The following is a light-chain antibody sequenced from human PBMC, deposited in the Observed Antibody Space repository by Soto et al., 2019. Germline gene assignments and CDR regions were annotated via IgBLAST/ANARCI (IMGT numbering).Light chain of an antibody. V-gene: IGKV1-6*01. CDR2: GAS. CDR3: LQDRNYPRT. CDR1: QGISGD. J-gene: IGKJ1*01. Sequence: AIQMTQSPSSLSASVGDRVTITCRASQGISGDLGWYQQKPGKAPKALIYGASNLQSGVPSRFSGSGFGTDFTLTISSLQPEDFATYYCLQDRNYPRTFGQGTKVESK.